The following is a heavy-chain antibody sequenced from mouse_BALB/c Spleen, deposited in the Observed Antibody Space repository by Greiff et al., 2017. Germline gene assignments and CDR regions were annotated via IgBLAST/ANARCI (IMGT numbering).Heavy chain of an antibody. CDR3: TRDYRYDYYAMDY. V-gene: IGHV1-69*02. J-gene: IGHJ4*01. Sequence: VQLQQPGAELVRPGASVKLSCKASGYTFTSYWINWVKQRPGQGLEWIGNIYPSDSYTNYNQKFKDKATLTVDKSSSTAYMQLSSPTSEDSAVYYCTRDYRYDYYAMDYWGQGTSVTVSS. D-gene: IGHD2-14*01. CDR1: GYTFTSYW. CDR2: IYPSDSYT.